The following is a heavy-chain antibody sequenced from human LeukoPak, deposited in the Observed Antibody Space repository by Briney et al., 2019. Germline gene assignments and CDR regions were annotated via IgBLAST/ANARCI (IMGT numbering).Heavy chain of an antibody. J-gene: IGHJ4*02. Sequence: SETLSLTCTVSDGSITNSYWSWIRQPPGKGLEWIGHFHDSEGTNYNPSLKSRVSISLDTSKNQVSLWLNSVTAADTAVYYCARGDPSGRPGIGFDFWGQGALVSVSS. CDR2: FHDSEGT. V-gene: IGHV4-59*01. CDR3: ARGDPSGRPGIGFDF. CDR1: DGSITNSY. D-gene: IGHD1-26*01.